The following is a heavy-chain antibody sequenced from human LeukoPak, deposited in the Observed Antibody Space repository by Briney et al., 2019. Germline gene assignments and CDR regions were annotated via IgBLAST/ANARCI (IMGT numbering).Heavy chain of an antibody. CDR3: VRQYDEYNAYDRHFDV. D-gene: IGHD3-16*01. Sequence: GGSLRLSCAASGFTFSRCWMHWVRQAPGKGLVWVSRISDDGSNTTYADSVQGRFTISRDNAKNTVFLQMNSLRVEDTAVYFCVRQYDEYNAYDRHFDVWGQGTLVTVSS. J-gene: IGHJ4*01. V-gene: IGHV3-74*03. CDR1: GFTFSRCW. CDR2: ISDDGSNT.